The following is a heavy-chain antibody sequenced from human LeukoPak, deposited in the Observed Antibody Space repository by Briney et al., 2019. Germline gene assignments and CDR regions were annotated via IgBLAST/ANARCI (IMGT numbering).Heavy chain of an antibody. J-gene: IGHJ4*02. Sequence: GESLKISCKASGYSFDYYWIAWLRHMPGKGLEWMGIIYPDDSDSTYSPSFQGQVTISVDKSINTAYLQWSSLKASNTAIYYCARVGSVTNFGVVSYYFDYWGQGTLVTVSS. V-gene: IGHV5-51*01. D-gene: IGHD3-3*01. CDR3: ARVGSVTNFGVVSYYFDY. CDR1: GYSFDYYW. CDR2: IYPDDSDS.